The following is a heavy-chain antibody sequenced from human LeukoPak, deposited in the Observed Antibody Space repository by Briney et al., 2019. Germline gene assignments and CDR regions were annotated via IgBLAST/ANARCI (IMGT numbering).Heavy chain of an antibody. J-gene: IGHJ3*02. V-gene: IGHV4-4*02. CDR2: IYHSGST. CDR1: GGSISSSNW. Sequence: SETLSLTCAVSGGSISSSNWWSWVRQPPGKGLEWIGEIYHSGSTNYNPSLKSRVTISVDKSKNQFSLKLSSVTAADTAVYYCARVGGIVVVVAATTTFAFDIWGQGTMVTVSS. D-gene: IGHD2-15*01. CDR3: ARVGGIVVVVAATTTFAFDI.